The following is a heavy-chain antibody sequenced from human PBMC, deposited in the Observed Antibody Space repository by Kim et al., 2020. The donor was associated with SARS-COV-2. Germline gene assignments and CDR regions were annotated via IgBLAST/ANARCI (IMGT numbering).Heavy chain of an antibody. CDR3: AVGIAAAGRSY. D-gene: IGHD6-13*01. Sequence: KYYADSVKGRFTTSRDNSKNTQYLQMSSLRAEDTAVYYCAVGIAAAGRSYWGQGTLVTVSS. CDR2: K. J-gene: IGHJ4*02. V-gene: IGHV3-30*02.